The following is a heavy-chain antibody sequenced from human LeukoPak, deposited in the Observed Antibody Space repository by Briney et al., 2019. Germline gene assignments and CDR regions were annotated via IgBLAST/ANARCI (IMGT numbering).Heavy chain of an antibody. CDR3: AREDSSGWYVFDY. V-gene: IGHV1-46*01. Sequence: ASVKVSFKASGYTFTSYYMHWVRQAPGQGLEWMGIINPSGGSTSYAQKFQGRVTMTRDTSTSTVYMGLSSLRSEDTAVYYCAREDSSGWYVFDYWGQGTLVTVSS. J-gene: IGHJ4*02. D-gene: IGHD6-19*01. CDR1: GYTFTSYY. CDR2: INPSGGST.